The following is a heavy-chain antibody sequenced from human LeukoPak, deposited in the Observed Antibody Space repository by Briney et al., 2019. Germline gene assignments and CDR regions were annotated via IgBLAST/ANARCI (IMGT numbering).Heavy chain of an antibody. CDR2: ISSSSSYI. Sequence: GGSLRLSCAASGFTFSSYSMNWVRQAPGKGLEWVSSISSSSSYIYYADSLKGRFTISRDNAKNSLYLQINSLRAEDTAVYYCSTSRFCSSTSCLFPFDNWGQGTLVTVSS. D-gene: IGHD2-2*01. CDR3: STSRFCSSTSCLFPFDN. J-gene: IGHJ4*02. V-gene: IGHV3-21*01. CDR1: GFTFSSYS.